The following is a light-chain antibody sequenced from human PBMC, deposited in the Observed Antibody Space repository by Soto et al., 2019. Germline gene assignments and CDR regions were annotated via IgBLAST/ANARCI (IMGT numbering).Light chain of an antibody. V-gene: IGKV1-5*01. J-gene: IGKJ1*01. CDR1: RSVDLW. CDR3: QQCHYLWT. Sequence: DNQITHSPSTLASCVVYGVAITCRASRSVDLWLAWYQQKPGKAPKLLIYDASSLQSGVPSRFSGSGAGTEFTLTISSLHPDDFATYYCQQCHYLWTFGQGTKVDIK. CDR2: DAS.